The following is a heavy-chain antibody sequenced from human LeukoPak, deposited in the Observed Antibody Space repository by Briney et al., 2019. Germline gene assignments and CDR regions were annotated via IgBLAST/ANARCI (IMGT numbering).Heavy chain of an antibody. D-gene: IGHD6-13*01. CDR3: VRWPRSNSWYAMDV. CDR1: GFPFSSFS. CDR2: ISSSTTYI. J-gene: IGHJ6*02. V-gene: IGHV3-21*01. Sequence: GGSLRLSCAASGFPFSSFSMNWVRQAPGKGLEWVSSISSSTTYIFYADSVEGRFTISRDNAKDSLYLQMNSLGVEDTAVYYCVRWPRSNSWYAMDVWGQGTTVTVSS.